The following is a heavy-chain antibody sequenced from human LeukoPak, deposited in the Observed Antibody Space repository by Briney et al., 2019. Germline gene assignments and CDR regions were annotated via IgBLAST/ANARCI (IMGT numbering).Heavy chain of an antibody. CDR1: GGSITSSY. D-gene: IGHD6-19*01. Sequence: SETLSLTCTVSGGSITSSYWSWIRHPAGRGLEWIGRIYSNGITNYNPSLKSRVTMSVDTSKNHFSLNLSSVTAADTAVYYCARGGSGWFYFDYWGQGTLVSVSS. J-gene: IGHJ4*02. V-gene: IGHV4-4*07. CDR3: ARGGSGWFYFDY. CDR2: IYSNGIT.